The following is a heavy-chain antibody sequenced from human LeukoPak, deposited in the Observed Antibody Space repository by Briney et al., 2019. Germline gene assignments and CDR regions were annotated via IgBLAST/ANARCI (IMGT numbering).Heavy chain of an antibody. J-gene: IGHJ6*02. D-gene: IGHD2-15*01. V-gene: IGHV4-59*01. CDR1: XGSISSYY. CDR2: IYYSGST. CDR3: ARDXISGQYYYYGMDV. Sequence: SETLSLTCTVXXGSISSYYWGXXXQXXXXXXXXXGYIYYSGSTNYNPSLKSRVTISLDTSENQFSLKLSSVTAADTAVYYCARDXISGQYYYYGMDVWGQGTTVTVSS.